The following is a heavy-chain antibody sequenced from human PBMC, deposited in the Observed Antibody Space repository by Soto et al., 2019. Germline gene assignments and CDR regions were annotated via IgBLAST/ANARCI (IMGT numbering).Heavy chain of an antibody. V-gene: IGHV3-23*01. J-gene: IGHJ4*02. Sequence: EVHLLESGGGLVQPGGSLRLSCAASGFTFSSYAMSWVRQAPGKGLEWVSAISSSGGDTYYTDSVKGRFTISRDNSKNTLYLQMHSLSPEDTAVYYCAKRYYYDNSGLWDYWGQGTLVTVSS. D-gene: IGHD3-22*01. CDR1: GFTFSSYA. CDR2: ISSSGGDT. CDR3: AKRYYYDNSGLWDY.